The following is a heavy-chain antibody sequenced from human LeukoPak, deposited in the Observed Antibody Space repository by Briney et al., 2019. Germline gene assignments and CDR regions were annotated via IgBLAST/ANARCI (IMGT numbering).Heavy chain of an antibody. V-gene: IGHV4-4*02. J-gene: IGHJ5*02. Sequence: SGTLSLTCAVSGGSISSSNWWSWVRQPPGKGLEWIGEIYHSGSTNYNPSLKSRVTMSVDTSKNQFSLKLSSVTAADTAVYYCARDFPLSSSWYPPSWFDPWGQGTLVTVSS. D-gene: IGHD6-13*01. CDR2: IYHSGST. CDR3: ARDFPLSSSWYPPSWFDP. CDR1: GGSISSSNW.